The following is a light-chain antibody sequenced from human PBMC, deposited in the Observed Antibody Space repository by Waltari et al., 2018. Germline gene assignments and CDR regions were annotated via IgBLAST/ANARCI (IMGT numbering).Light chain of an antibody. J-gene: IGKJ2*01. CDR2: ASS. CDR1: QSISSY. V-gene: IGKV1-39*02. CDR3: QCGYSTPLYT. Sequence: DIQMTQSPSFLSASVGDRVTITCRASQSISSYLNWYQQKPGKAPKLLIYASSSLQSGVPSRFSVSGSGTDFTLTISSLQPEDFVTYYCQCGYSTPLYTFGQGTKLEIK.